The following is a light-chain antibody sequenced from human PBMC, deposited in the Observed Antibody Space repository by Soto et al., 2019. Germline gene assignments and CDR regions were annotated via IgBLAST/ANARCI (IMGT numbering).Light chain of an antibody. CDR3: SSYTSSSTPYVV. V-gene: IGLV2-14*01. Sequence: QSALTQPASVSGSPGQSITISCTGTSSDVGGYNYVSWYQQHPGKAPKLMIYEVSNRPSGVSNRFSGSKSGNTASLTISGLQYEDEDDYDCSSYTSSSTPYVVFGGGTQVTVL. CDR2: EVS. J-gene: IGLJ2*01. CDR1: SSDVGGYNY.